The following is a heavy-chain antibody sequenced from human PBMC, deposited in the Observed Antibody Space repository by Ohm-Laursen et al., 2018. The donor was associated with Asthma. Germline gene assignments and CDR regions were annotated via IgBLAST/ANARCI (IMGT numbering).Heavy chain of an antibody. CDR1: GGSISSSSYY. D-gene: IGHD1-26*01. Sequence: GTLSLTCTVSGGSISSSSYYWGWIRQPPGKGLEWIGSIYYSGSTYYNPSLKSRVTISVDTSKNQFSLKLSSVTAADTAVYYCARHGMGIVGATFGYWGQGTLVTVSS. CDR3: ARHGMGIVGATFGY. J-gene: IGHJ4*02. CDR2: IYYSGST. V-gene: IGHV4-39*01.